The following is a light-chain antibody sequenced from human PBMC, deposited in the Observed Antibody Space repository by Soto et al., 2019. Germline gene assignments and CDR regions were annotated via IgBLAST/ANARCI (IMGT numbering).Light chain of an antibody. J-gene: IGKJ5*01. V-gene: IGKV3D-15*01. Sequence: EIVMSLSPAALSVSQGERATLSCSASQTVTSTYLAWYHQKPGQAPRLLIYGISSRATGVPDRFSGSGSGTQFTLTISSLQSEDFAVYYCQQYDNWPPFTFGQGTLL. CDR1: QTVTSTY. CDR2: GIS. CDR3: QQYDNWPPFT.